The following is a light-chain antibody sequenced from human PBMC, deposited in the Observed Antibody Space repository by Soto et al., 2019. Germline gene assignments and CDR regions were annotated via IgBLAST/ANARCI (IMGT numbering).Light chain of an antibody. V-gene: IGLV1-51*01. CDR1: SSNIGNNY. Sequence: QSVLTQPPSVSAAPGQTGTISCSGSSSNIGNNYVSWYQQLPGTAPKLLIYDNNKRPSGIPDRFSGSKSGTSATLGITGLQTGDEADYYCGTWDSSLSAWVFGGGTKLTVL. CDR3: GTWDSSLSAWV. J-gene: IGLJ3*02. CDR2: DNN.